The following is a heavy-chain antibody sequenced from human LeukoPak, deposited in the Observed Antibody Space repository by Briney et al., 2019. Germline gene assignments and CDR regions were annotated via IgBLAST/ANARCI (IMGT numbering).Heavy chain of an antibody. CDR3: AKDNNYAWGILQGAFDI. J-gene: IGHJ3*02. V-gene: IGHV3-30*02. CDR2: IRYDGSNK. CDR1: GFTFSSYG. Sequence: GGSLRLSCAASGFTFSSYGMHWVRQAPGKGLEWVAFIRYDGSNKYYADSVKGRFTISRDNSKNTLYLQMNSLRAEDTAVYYCAKDNNYAWGILQGAFDIWGQGTMVTVS. D-gene: IGHD3-16*01.